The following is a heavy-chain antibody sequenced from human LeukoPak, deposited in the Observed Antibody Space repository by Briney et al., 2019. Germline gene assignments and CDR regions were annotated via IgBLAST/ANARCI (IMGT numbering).Heavy chain of an antibody. CDR2: ISSSSSYI. D-gene: IGHD3-22*01. V-gene: IGHV3-21*01. CDR1: GFTFSSYS. CDR3: ARAAYYYDSSGNHDY. J-gene: IGHJ4*02. Sequence: GGSLRLSCAASGFTFSSYSMNWVRQAPGKGLEWVSSISSSSSYIYYADSVKGRFTISRDNAKNSLYLLMNSLRAEDTAVYYCARAAYYYDSSGNHDYWGQGTLVTVSS.